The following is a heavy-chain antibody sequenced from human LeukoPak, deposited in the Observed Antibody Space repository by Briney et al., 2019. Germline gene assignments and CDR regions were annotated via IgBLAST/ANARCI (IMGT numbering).Heavy chain of an antibody. D-gene: IGHD1-26*01. Sequence: ASVKVSCKASRYTFTGYYMHWVRQAPGQGLEWMGWINPNSGDTNSPQKSQGRVTMTRDTSISTAYMELSRLRSDDTAVYYCARGPRWDPHFDYWGQGTLVTVSS. CDR2: INPNSGDT. V-gene: IGHV1-2*02. CDR3: ARGPRWDPHFDY. CDR1: RYTFTGYY. J-gene: IGHJ4*02.